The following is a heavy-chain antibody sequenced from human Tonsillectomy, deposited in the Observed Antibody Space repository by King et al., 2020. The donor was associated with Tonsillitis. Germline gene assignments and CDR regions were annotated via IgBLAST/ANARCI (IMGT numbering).Heavy chain of an antibody. D-gene: IGHD3-22*01. J-gene: IGHJ4*02. CDR1: GGTFSSYG. CDR3: ARGTFYYDRSGSPTLRH. Sequence: QLVQSGAEVKKPGSSVKVSCKASGGTFSSYGISWLRQAPGQGFEWMGIIIPMFGTADYAQSFQGRVTITADESTSTAYMELRRLRSEDTAVYYCARGTFYYDRSGSPTLRHWGQGTQVTVSS. V-gene: IGHV1-69*18. CDR2: IIPMFGTA.